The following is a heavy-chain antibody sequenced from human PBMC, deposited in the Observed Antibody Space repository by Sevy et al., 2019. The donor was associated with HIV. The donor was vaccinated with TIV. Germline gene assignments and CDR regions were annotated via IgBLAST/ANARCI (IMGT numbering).Heavy chain of an antibody. CDR1: GFAFSDYA. J-gene: IGHJ3*01. CDR2: INWNGDNT. Sequence: GGSLRLSCAASGFAFSDYAMSWVSQPPGKGLEWVSGINWNGDNTGYGDSLKGRFTISRDDAKKSLYLEIHSLRVEDTALYYCARSTYYYDTTGYGAFDLWGQGTMVTVSS. V-gene: IGHV3-20*04. CDR3: ARSTYYYDTTGYGAFDL. D-gene: IGHD3-22*01.